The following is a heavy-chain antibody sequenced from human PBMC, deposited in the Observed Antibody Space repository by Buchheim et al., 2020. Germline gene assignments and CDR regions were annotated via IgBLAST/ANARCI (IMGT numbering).Heavy chain of an antibody. CDR2: ITSSSSYI. D-gene: IGHD2-15*01. CDR3: APYCSGGSCNSLDY. CDR1: GFTFSNFS. J-gene: IGHJ4*02. Sequence: EVQLVESGGGLVKPGGSLRLSCAASGFTFSNFSMNWVRQAPGKGLEWVSSITSSSSYIFYADSVKGRFTISRDNAKNSPYLQMNSLRAEDTAVYYCAPYCSGGSCNSLDYWGQGTL. V-gene: IGHV3-21*06.